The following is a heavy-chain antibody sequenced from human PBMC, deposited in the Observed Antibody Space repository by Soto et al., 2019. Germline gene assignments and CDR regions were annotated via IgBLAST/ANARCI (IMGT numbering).Heavy chain of an antibody. CDR3: ARARGGYGSGSYGGSGLIDY. V-gene: IGHV1-46*01. CDR1: GYTFTSYY. D-gene: IGHD3-10*01. J-gene: IGHJ4*02. Sequence: QVQLVQSGAEVKKPGASVKVSCKASGYTFTSYYMHWVRQAPGQGLEWMGIINPSGGSTSYAQKFQGRVTMTRDTSTSTVYMELSSLRSEDTAVYYCARARGGYGSGSYGGSGLIDYWGQGTLVTVSS. CDR2: INPSGGST.